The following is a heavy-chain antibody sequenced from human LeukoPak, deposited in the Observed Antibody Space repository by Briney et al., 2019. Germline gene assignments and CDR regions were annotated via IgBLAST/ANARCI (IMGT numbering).Heavy chain of an antibody. CDR1: GGSISSYY. D-gene: IGHD3-9*01. CDR2: IYYSGST. Sequence: SETLSLTCTASGGSISSYYWSWIRQSPGKGLEWIGYIYYSGSTNYNPSLKRRVTISVDKSKNQFSLKLSSVTAADTAVYYCARERGHDTHYYYYYYGMDVWGQGTTVTVSS. V-gene: IGHV4-59*12. J-gene: IGHJ6*02. CDR3: ARERGHDTHYYYYYYGMDV.